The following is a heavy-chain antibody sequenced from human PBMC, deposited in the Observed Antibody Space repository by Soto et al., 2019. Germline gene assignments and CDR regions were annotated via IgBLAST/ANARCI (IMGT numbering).Heavy chain of an antibody. J-gene: IGHJ5*02. CDR3: ERHWRGPERFDP. V-gene: IGHV1-18*01. Sequence: QVQLVQSGPEVKKPGASVKVSCKASGYTFNTYGFSWVRQAPGQGLEWVGWIDTHNGDPNYAQNCQGRDTMNIDPSTTTAYMEAEGMTADDTARYGCERHWRGPERFDPWGQGTLVTVSS. CDR2: IDTHNGDP. CDR1: GYTFNTYG.